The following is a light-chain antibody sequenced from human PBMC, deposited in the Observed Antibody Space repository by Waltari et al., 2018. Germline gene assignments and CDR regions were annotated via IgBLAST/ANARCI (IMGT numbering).Light chain of an antibody. V-gene: IGKV3-15*01. CDR2: GAS. J-gene: IGKJ4*01. CDR3: QQYTTRPLT. CDR1: QSVSSK. Sequence: EIVMTQSPGTLSVSQGEGATLSCRASQSVSSKVAWYQQRPGQAPRLLIFGASTRATGIPARFSGSESGTEFTLTISSLQSEDSGVYFCQQYTTRPLTFGGGTKVEI.